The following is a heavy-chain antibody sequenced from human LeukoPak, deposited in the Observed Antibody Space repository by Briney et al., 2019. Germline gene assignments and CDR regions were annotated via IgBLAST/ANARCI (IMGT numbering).Heavy chain of an antibody. Sequence: PSETLSLTCTVSGGSISSYYWSWIRQPPGKGLEWIGYIYYSGSTNYNPSLKSRVTISVDTSKNQFSLKLSSVTAADTAVYYCATGNRLYDSSGYYPKHWGQGTLVTVSS. CDR3: ATGNRLYDSSGYYPKH. D-gene: IGHD3-22*01. CDR2: IYYSGST. CDR1: GGSISSYY. V-gene: IGHV4-59*08. J-gene: IGHJ1*01.